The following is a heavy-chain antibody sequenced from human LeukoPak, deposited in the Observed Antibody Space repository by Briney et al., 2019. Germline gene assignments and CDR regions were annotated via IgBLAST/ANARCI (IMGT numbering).Heavy chain of an antibody. CDR3: ARDVEGQWLVGEYGYFDY. D-gene: IGHD6-19*01. J-gene: IGHJ4*02. CDR2: IYYSGST. Sequence: SETLSLTCTVSGGSISSYYWSWIRRPPGKGLEWIGYIYYSGSTNYNPSLKSRVTISVDTSKNQFSLKLSSVTAADTAVYYCARDVEGQWLVGEYGYFDYWGQGTLVTVSS. V-gene: IGHV4-59*01. CDR1: GGSISSYY.